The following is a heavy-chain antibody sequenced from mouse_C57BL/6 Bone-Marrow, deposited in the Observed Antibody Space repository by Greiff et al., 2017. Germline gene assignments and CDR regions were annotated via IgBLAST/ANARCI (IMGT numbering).Heavy chain of an antibody. V-gene: IGHV1-75*01. Sequence: VQLQQSGPELVKPGASVKISCKASGYTFTDYYINWVKQRPGQGLEWIGWIFPGSGSTYYNEKFKGKATLTVDKSSSTAYMLLSSLTSEDSAVYFCARAYGSSFWYFDVWGTGTTVTVSS. CDR2: IFPGSGST. D-gene: IGHD1-1*01. J-gene: IGHJ1*03. CDR3: ARAYGSSFWYFDV. CDR1: GYTFTDYY.